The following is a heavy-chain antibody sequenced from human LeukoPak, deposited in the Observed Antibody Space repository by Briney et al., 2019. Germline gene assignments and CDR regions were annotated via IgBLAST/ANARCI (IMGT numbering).Heavy chain of an antibody. Sequence: ASVKVSCKASGYTFTGYYMHWVRQAPGQGLEWMGWINPNSGGTNYAQKFQGRVTMTRDTSFSTAYMELSRLRSDDTAVYYCARDFKGYYYDSSGYNLGSGGVYFDYWGQGTVVTVSS. CDR2: INPNSGGT. CDR1: GYTFTGYY. CDR3: ARDFKGYYYDSSGYNLGSGGVYFDY. J-gene: IGHJ4*02. V-gene: IGHV1-2*02. D-gene: IGHD3-22*01.